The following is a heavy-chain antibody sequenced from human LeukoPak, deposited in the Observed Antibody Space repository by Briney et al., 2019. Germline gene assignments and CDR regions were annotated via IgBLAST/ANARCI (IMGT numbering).Heavy chain of an antibody. CDR1: GFTFSDYA. J-gene: IGHJ4*02. CDR2: ISSSSSTI. V-gene: IGHV3-48*01. D-gene: IGHD6-13*01. CDR3: ARADIAAAGIFDY. Sequence: GGSLRLSCAASGFTFSDYAMNWVRQAPGKGLEWVSYISSSSSTIYYADSVKGRFTISRDNAKNSLYLQMNSLRAEDTAVYYCARADIAAAGIFDYWGQGTLVTVSS.